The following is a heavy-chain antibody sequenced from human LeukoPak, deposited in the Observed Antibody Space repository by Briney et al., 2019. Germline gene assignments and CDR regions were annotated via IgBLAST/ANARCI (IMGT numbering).Heavy chain of an antibody. Sequence: PSETLSLTCTVSGGSISSYYWSWIRQPAGKGLEWIGRIYFSGTTNYNPSLESRVTMSVDTSKNQFSLKLNSVTAADTAVYYCTRGSSWYFNYWGQGALVTVSS. CDR1: GGSISSYY. CDR2: IYFSGTT. D-gene: IGHD6-13*01. V-gene: IGHV4-4*07. J-gene: IGHJ4*02. CDR3: TRGSSWYFNY.